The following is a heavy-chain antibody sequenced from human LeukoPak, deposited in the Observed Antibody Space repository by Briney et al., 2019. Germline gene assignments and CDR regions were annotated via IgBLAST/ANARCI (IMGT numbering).Heavy chain of an antibody. CDR3: ARGPEWELLQDDAFDI. D-gene: IGHD1-26*01. J-gene: IGHJ3*02. V-gene: IGHV1-8*01. Sequence: ASVKVSCKASGYTFTSYDINWVRQATGQGLEWMGWMNPNSGNTGYAQKFQGRVTMTRNTSISTAYTELSSLRSEDTAVYYCARGPEWELLQDDAFDIWGQGAMVTVSS. CDR1: GYTFTSYD. CDR2: MNPNSGNT.